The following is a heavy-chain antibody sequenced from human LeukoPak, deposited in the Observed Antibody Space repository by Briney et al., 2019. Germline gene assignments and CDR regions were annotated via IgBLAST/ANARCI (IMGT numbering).Heavy chain of an antibody. CDR1: GYTFTSYG. Sequence: ASVKVSCKASGYTFTSYGISWVRQAPGQGLEWMGWISAYNGITNYAQKLQGRVSMTTDTSTSTAYMELRSLRSDDTAVYHCARLVVPAATFDYWGQGTLVTVSS. CDR3: ARLVVPAATFDY. CDR2: ISAYNGIT. J-gene: IGHJ4*02. D-gene: IGHD2-2*01. V-gene: IGHV1-18*01.